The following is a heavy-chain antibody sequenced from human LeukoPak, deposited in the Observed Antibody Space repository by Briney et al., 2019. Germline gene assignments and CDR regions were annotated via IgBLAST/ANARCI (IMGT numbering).Heavy chain of an antibody. Sequence: GGSLRLSCATSGFTFDTYNLNWVRQAPGKGLEWVATIRSYSSYIHYADSVKGRFSVSRDDAKRSLYLQMNSLRAEDTAVYYCARGRTTVTHSFDYWGQGTLVTVSS. V-gene: IGHV3-21*01. CDR1: GFTFDTYN. CDR2: IRSYSSYI. D-gene: IGHD4-17*01. CDR3: ARGRTTVTHSFDY. J-gene: IGHJ4*02.